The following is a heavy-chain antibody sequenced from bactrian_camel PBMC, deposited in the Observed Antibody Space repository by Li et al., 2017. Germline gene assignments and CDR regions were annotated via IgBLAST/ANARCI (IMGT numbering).Heavy chain of an antibody. D-gene: IGHD4*01. Sequence: VQLVESGGDLVQPGGSLRLSCVASGFAFTTYWMYWVRQAPGKGLEWVSGTSRGGVNTYYSDSVRGRFTISRDNAKNTLHLQLNSLKTEDTAMYYCAMGDDGFDYVYEYYYWGQGTQVTVS. J-gene: IGHJ4*01. V-gene: IGHV3S1*01. CDR2: TSRGGVNT. CDR3: AMGDDGFDYVYEYYY. CDR1: GFAFTTYW.